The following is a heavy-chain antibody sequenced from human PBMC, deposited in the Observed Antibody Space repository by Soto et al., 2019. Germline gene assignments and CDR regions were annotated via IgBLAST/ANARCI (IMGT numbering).Heavy chain of an antibody. CDR2: IIPIFGTT. CDR1: GGTFSNYP. Sequence: VQLVQSGAEVKKPGSSVKVSCKASGGTFSNYPFIWVRQAPGQGLDWMGGIIPIFGTTDYGQRFQGRVTITADESTNTAYMELSSLRSDDTAVYYCARGLYCGGGCYSHFDSWGQGTLVTVSP. J-gene: IGHJ4*02. CDR3: ARGLYCGGGCYSHFDS. V-gene: IGHV1-69*01. D-gene: IGHD2-21*02.